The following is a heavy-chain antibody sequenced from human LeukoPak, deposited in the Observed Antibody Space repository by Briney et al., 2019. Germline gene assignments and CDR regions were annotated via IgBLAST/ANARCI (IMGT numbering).Heavy chain of an antibody. J-gene: IGHJ6*03. V-gene: IGHV3-48*01. CDR2: ISSSSSTI. D-gene: IGHD5-12*01. CDR3: ARDGYRRYYYYMDV. Sequence: GGSLRLSCAASGFTFSSYSMNWVRQAPGKGLEWVSYISSSSSTIYYADSVKGRFTISRDNAKNSLYLQMNSLRAEDTAVYYCARDGYRRYYYYMDVWGKGTTVTVSS. CDR1: GFTFSSYS.